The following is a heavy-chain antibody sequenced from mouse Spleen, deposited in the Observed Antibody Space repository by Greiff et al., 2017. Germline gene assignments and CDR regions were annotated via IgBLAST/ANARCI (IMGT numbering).Heavy chain of an antibody. CDR2: ISSGGGNT. CDR1: GFTFSSYT. V-gene: IGHV5-9*04. Sequence: EVKLVESGGGLVKPGGSLKLSCAASGFTFSSYTMSWVRQTPAKRLEWVATISSGGGNTYYPDSVKGRFTISRDNARNTLYLQMSSLRSEDTAMYYCARSEAWWGQGTLVTVSA. J-gene: IGHJ3*02. CDR3: ARSEAW.